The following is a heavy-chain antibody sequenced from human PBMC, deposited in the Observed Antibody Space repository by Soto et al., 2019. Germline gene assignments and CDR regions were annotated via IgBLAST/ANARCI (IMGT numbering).Heavy chain of an antibody. J-gene: IGHJ4*02. CDR2: ISAYSGKT. D-gene: IGHD1-7*01. Sequence: QVHLVQSGAEVKKPGASVRVSCKASGYTFSNYGISWVRQAPGQGLEWMGWISAYSGKTNYAQSLQVRVTMTTDTSTNTAYMELRSLTSDDTAVYYCARTGELRHDSWGQGTLVTVSS. V-gene: IGHV1-18*01. CDR1: GYTFSNYG. CDR3: ARTGELRHDS.